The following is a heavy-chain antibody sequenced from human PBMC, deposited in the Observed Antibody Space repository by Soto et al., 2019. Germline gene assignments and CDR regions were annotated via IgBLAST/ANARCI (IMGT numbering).Heavy chain of an antibody. CDR2: ISYDGSNK. V-gene: IGHV3-30*18. Sequence: QVQLVESGGGVVQPGRSLRLSCAASGFTFSSYGMHWVRQAPGKGLEWVAVISYDGSNKYYADSVKGRFTISRDNSKNPLYLQRNSLRDEDTAVYYCAKEGGYYGSGSYSVGENYYGMDVWGQGTTVTVSS. J-gene: IGHJ6*02. CDR1: GFTFSSYG. CDR3: AKEGGYYGSGSYSVGENYYGMDV. D-gene: IGHD3-10*01.